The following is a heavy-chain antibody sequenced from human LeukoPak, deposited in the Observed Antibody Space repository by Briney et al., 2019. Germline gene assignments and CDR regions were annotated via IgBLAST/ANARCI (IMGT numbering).Heavy chain of an antibody. J-gene: IGHJ4*02. Sequence: GRSLRLSCAASGFTFSSYGMHWVRQAPGKGLEWVAVISYDGSNKYYADSVKGRFTISRDNSKNTLYLQMNSLRAEDTAVYYCAKSLAVAGIGGDYWGQGTLVTVSS. CDR2: ISYDGSNK. V-gene: IGHV3-30*18. CDR3: AKSLAVAGIGGDY. CDR1: GFTFSSYG. D-gene: IGHD6-19*01.